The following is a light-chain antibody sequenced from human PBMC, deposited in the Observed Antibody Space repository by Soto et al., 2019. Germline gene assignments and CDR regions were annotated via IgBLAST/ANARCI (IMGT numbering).Light chain of an antibody. V-gene: IGKV3-15*01. CDR2: GAS. CDR1: QSVSSS. CDR3: QQYNTWWT. J-gene: IGKJ1*01. Sequence: EVVMTQSPATLSMSPGERATLSCRASQSVSSSLAWYQQKPGQAPRLLIYGASTRATGIPVRFSGSGSETDITLTISSLQAEDFAIYYCQQYNTWWTFGQGTKVEIK.